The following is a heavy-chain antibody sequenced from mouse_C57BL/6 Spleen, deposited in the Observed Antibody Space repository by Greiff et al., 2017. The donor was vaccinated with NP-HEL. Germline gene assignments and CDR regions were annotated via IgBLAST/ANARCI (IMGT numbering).Heavy chain of an antibody. CDR2: INPYNGGT. V-gene: IGHV1-19*01. CDR1: GYTFTDYY. J-gene: IGHJ1*03. CDR3: AREGWSYWYFDV. Sequence: EVQLQQSGPVLVKPGASVKMSCKASGYTFTDYYMNWVKQSHGKSLEWIGVINPYNGGTSYNQKFKGKATLTVDKSSSTAYMEPNSLTSEDSAVYYCAREGWSYWYFDVWGTGTTVTVSS. D-gene: IGHD2-3*01.